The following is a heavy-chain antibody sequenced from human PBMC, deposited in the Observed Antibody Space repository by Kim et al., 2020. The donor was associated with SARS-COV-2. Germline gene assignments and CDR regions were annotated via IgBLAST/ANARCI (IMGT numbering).Heavy chain of an antibody. D-gene: IGHD1-1*01. CDR1: GGSISSSSYY. CDR3: ARRKAGYNWNQEGVFDP. J-gene: IGHJ5*02. Sequence: SETLSLTCTVSGGSISSSSYYWGWIRQPPGKGLEWIGSIYYSGSTYYNPSLKSRVTISVDTSKNQFSLKPSSVTAADTAVYYCARRKAGYNWNQEGVFDPWGQGTLVTVSS. CDR2: IYYSGST. V-gene: IGHV4-39*01.